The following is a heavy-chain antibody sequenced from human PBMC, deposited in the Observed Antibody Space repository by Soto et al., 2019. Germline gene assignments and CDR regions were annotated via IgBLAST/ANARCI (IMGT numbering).Heavy chain of an antibody. V-gene: IGHV3-21*01. D-gene: IGHD3-10*01. CDR1: GFTFSSYS. J-gene: IGHJ3*02. CDR2: ISSSSSYI. CDR3: ARDALLLWFGEPYDAFDI. Sequence: GGSLRLSCAASGFTFSSYSMNWVRQAPGKGLEWVSSISSSSSYIYYADSVKGRFTISRDNAKNSLYLQMNSLRAEDTAVYYCARDALLLWFGEPYDAFDIWGQGTMVTVSS.